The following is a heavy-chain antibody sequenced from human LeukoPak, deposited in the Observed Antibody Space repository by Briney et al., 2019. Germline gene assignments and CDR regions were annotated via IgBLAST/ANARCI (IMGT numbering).Heavy chain of an antibody. Sequence: GGSLRLSCTASGFTFSGYWMTWVRQAPGKGLEWVANIKQDGSEKHYVDSVRGRFTISRENAKNSLYLQMNSLRAADTAVYYCARDFYYYIDVWGKGTTVTVSS. CDR1: GFTFSGYW. V-gene: IGHV3-7*01. CDR3: ARDFYYYIDV. J-gene: IGHJ6*03. CDR2: IKQDGSEK.